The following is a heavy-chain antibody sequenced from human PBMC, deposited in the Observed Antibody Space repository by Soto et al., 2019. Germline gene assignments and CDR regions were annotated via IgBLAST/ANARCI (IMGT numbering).Heavy chain of an antibody. CDR2: ISAYNGNT. J-gene: IGHJ6*02. CDR1: GYTFTSYG. D-gene: IGHD6-19*01. CDR3: ARDWPPANLGQWLVYYYYYGMDV. Sequence: QVQLVQSGAEVKKPGASVKVSCKASGYTFTSYGISWVRQAPGQGLEWMGWISAYNGNTNYAQKLQGRVTMTTDTPSSTAYMELRSLRSDDTAVYYCARDWPPANLGQWLVYYYYYGMDVWGQGTTVTVSS. V-gene: IGHV1-18*01.